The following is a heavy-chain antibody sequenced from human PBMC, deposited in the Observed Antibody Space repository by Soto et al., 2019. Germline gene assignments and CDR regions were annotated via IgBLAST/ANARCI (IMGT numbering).Heavy chain of an antibody. V-gene: IGHV4-34*01. J-gene: IGHJ2*01. D-gene: IGHD3-9*01. CDR3: ARESHNILTGPPWVWYFDL. CDR1: GGSFSGYY. CDR2: SNDRGSI. Sequence: QVQLQQWGAGPLRPLETLSLTCGVSGGSFSGYYWAWIRQSPGKGLEWIGESNDRGSINYNPSLKGRVSISVDTSKNHYSLNLRSVTAADTAVYYCARESHNILTGPPWVWYFDLWGRGTLVTVSS.